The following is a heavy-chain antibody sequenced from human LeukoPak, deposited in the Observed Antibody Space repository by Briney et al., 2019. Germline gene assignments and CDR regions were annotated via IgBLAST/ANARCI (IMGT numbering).Heavy chain of an antibody. D-gene: IGHD3-10*01. Sequence: SETLSLTCAVYGGSFSGYYWSWIRQPPGKGLEWIGEINHSGSTNYNPSPKSRVTISVDTSKNQFSLKLSSVTAADTAVYYCARYVTGRRYYGSGSYYQAGYFDYWGQGTLVTVSS. CDR3: ARYVTGRRYYGSGSYYQAGYFDY. CDR1: GGSFSGYY. J-gene: IGHJ4*02. CDR2: INHSGST. V-gene: IGHV4-34*01.